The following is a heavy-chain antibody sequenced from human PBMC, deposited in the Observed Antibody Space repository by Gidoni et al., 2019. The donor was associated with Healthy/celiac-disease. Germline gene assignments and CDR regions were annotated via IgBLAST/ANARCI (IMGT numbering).Heavy chain of an antibody. CDR1: GYTFTSYG. CDR2: ISAYNGNT. Sequence: QVQLVQSGAEVKKPGASVKVSCKASGYTFTSYGISWVRQAPGQGLEWMGWISAYNGNTNYAQKLQGRVTMTTDTSTSTAYMELRSLRSDDTAVYYCARADYYDSSGYYYSRALDYWGQGTLVTVSS. J-gene: IGHJ4*02. CDR3: ARADYYDSSGYYYSRALDY. V-gene: IGHV1-18*01. D-gene: IGHD3-22*01.